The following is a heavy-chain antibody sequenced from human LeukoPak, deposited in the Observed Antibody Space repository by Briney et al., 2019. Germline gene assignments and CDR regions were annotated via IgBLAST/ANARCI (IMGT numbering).Heavy chain of an antibody. Sequence: GGSLRLSCAASGFTFSSYSMNWVRQAPGKGLEWVSSISSSSSYIYYADSVKGRFTISRDNAKNSLYLQINSLRPEDTAVYYCAKEGRRDGYNFDYWGQGTLVTVSS. CDR2: ISSSSSYI. CDR1: GFTFSSYS. CDR3: AKEGRRDGYNFDY. J-gene: IGHJ4*02. D-gene: IGHD5-24*01. V-gene: IGHV3-21*01.